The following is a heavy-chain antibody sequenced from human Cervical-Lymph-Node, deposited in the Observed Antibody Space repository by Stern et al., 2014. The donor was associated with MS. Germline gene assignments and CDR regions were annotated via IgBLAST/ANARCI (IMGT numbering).Heavy chain of an antibody. J-gene: IGHJ6*02. Sequence: EVQLVESGGGLVQPGRSLRLSCTASGFSFGDYAMNWVRQAPGKGLEWVGFIRAKTYGGTTEYAASVRGRFTISRDDSKSIAYLQMDSLKIGDAGVYYCTRGVRGNDYYGMDVWGQGTTVTVSS. CDR3: TRGVRGNDYYGMDV. CDR1: GFSFGDYA. V-gene: IGHV3-49*04. CDR2: IRAKTYGGTT. D-gene: IGHD3-10*01.